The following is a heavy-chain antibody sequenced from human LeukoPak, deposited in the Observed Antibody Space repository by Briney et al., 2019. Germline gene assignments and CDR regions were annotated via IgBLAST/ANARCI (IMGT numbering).Heavy chain of an antibody. CDR2: IYPGDSDT. CDR1: GCGFTSYW. V-gene: IGHV5-51*01. D-gene: IGHD6-19*01. J-gene: IGHJ4*02. Sequence: GEALQISCKGSGCGFTSYWIGWGRRGAGKGVGWMGIIYPGDSDTRYSPSFQGQVTISADKSISTAYLQWSSLKASDTAMYYCARHWGSSGWADYWGQGTLVTVSS. CDR3: ARHWGSSGWADY.